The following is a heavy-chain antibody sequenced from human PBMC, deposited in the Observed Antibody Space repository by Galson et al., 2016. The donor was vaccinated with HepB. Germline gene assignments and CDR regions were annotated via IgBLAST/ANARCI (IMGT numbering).Heavy chain of an antibody. V-gene: IGHV4-31*03. CDR2: IYYSGST. CDR1: GGSISSGDYY. J-gene: IGHJ4*02. Sequence: TLSLTCTVSGGSISSGDYYWSWIRQHPGKGLEWIAYIYYSGSTYYSPSLKSRVTISVDTSRNQFSLKLSSVTAADAAVYYCARLLRRGRLLYYFDYWGQGSLVTVSS. CDR3: ARLLRRGRLLYYFDY. D-gene: IGHD2/OR15-2a*01.